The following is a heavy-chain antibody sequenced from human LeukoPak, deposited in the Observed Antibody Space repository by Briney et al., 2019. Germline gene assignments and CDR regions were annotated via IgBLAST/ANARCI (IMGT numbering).Heavy chain of an antibody. CDR1: DTTTGCYW. Sequence: GVCLSSCSAAADTTTGCYWMSWRRPAPGGGVELGGNKQQDGREQYYVESVKGRCTISRDNAKNSLYLQMNSLRAEDTAVYYCARDLLWWPTGYFDYWGQGTLVTVCS. J-gene: IGHJ4*02. CDR3: ARDLLWWPTGYFDY. V-gene: IGHV3-7*01. CDR2: KQQDGREQ. D-gene: IGHD2-21*01.